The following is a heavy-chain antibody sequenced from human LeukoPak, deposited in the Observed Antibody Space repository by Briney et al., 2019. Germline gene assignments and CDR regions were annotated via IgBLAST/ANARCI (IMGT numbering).Heavy chain of an antibody. CDR1: GGSISSYY. CDR3: ARDSSGEPYAFDI. D-gene: IGHD3-10*01. V-gene: IGHV4-59*01. Sequence: SETLSLTCTVSGGSISSYYWSWIRPPPGKGLEWIGYIYYSGSTNYNPSLKSRVTISVDTSKNQFSLKLSSVTAADTAVYYCARDSSGEPYAFDIWGQGTMVTVSS. J-gene: IGHJ3*02. CDR2: IYYSGST.